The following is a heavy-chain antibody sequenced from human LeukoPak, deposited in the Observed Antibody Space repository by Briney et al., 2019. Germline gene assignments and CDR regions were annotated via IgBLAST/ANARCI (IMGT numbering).Heavy chain of an antibody. Sequence: GASVKVSCKASGYTFTSFGINWVRQAPGQGLEWMGWISTYNGNTNYAQKLQGRVTMTTDTSTNKVYMELRSLRSDDTAVYYCARGKQWLRSDAFDIWGQGTMVTVSS. D-gene: IGHD6-19*01. CDR3: ARGKQWLRSDAFDI. CDR1: GYTFTSFG. CDR2: ISTYNGNT. V-gene: IGHV1-18*01. J-gene: IGHJ3*02.